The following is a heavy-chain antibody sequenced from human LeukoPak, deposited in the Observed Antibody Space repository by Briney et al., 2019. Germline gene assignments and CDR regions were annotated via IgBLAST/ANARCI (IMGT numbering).Heavy chain of an antibody. Sequence: ASVKVSCKASGYTFTNYDINWVRQATGQGLEWMGWMNPNSGNTGYAQKFQGRVTMTRNTSISTAYMELSSLRSEDTAVYYCARVRTTMVRGVIIIGYWGQGTLVTVSS. CDR1: GYTFTNYD. J-gene: IGHJ4*02. CDR3: ARVRTTMVRGVIIIGY. D-gene: IGHD3-10*01. V-gene: IGHV1-8*01. CDR2: MNPNSGNT.